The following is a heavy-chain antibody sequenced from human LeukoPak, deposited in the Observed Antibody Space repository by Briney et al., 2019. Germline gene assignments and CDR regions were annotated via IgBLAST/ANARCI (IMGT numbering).Heavy chain of an antibody. CDR1: GGSFSGYY. V-gene: IGHV4-34*01. Sequence: SETLSLTCAVSGGSFSGYYWSWIRQPPGKGLEWIGEINHSGSTNYNPSLKSRVTISVDTSKNQFSLKLSSVTAADTAVYYCARDFSTSIAALQHWGQGTLVTVSS. CDR3: ARDFSTSIAALQH. CDR2: INHSGST. D-gene: IGHD6-6*01. J-gene: IGHJ1*01.